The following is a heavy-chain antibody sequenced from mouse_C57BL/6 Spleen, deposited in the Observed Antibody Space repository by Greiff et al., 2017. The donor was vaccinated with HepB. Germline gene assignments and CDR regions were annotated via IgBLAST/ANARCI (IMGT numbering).Heavy chain of an antibody. Sequence: VQLQQSGAELVRPGASVTLSCKASGYTFTDYEMHWVKQTPVHGLEWIGAIDPETGGTAYNQKFKGKAILTADKSSSTAYMELRSLTSEDSAVYYCTRNSLITTLYYFDYWGQGTTLTVSS. V-gene: IGHV1-15*01. CDR3: TRNSLITTLYYFDY. CDR2: IDPETGGT. D-gene: IGHD1-1*01. CDR1: GYTFTDYE. J-gene: IGHJ2*01.